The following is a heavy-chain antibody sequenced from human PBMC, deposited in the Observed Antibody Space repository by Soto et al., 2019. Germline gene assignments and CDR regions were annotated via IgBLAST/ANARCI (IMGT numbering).Heavy chain of an antibody. J-gene: IGHJ4*01. V-gene: IGHV3-23*01. D-gene: IGHD2-2*01. Sequence: EVQLLESGGGLVQPGGSLRISCAVSGITFSTNAMSWVRQPPGKGLEWVSDISSSGAGTYYADSVKGRFTISIDNSKNTLSLQMYSLRAYDTAVYYCETLRVGVVPGAMRYFDSWGHGPLVAFSS. CDR1: GITFSTNA. CDR3: ETLRVGVVPGAMRYFDS. CDR2: ISSSGAGT.